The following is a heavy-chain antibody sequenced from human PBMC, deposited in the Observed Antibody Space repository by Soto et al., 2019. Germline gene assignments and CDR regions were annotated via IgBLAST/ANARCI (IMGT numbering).Heavy chain of an antibody. D-gene: IGHD2-8*01. CDR2: VGGSDTDK. V-gene: IGHV3-23*01. Sequence: GGSLRLSCAASGFTFSAYAMSWVRQAPGKGLQWVSGVGGSDTDKHYADSVRGRFTVSRANSKNTLYLQMNSLRADDTAVYYCAKDATAVNGVWDPFDMWGQGTEVTVSS. J-gene: IGHJ3*02. CDR1: GFTFSAYA. CDR3: AKDATAVNGVWDPFDM.